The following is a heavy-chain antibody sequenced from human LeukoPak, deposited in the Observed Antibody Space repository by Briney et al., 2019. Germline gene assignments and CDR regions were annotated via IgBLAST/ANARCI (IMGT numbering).Heavy chain of an antibody. CDR2: ICYSGST. Sequence: SETLSLTCTVSGGSISSYYWSWIRQPPGKGLEWIGYICYSGSTNYNPSLKSRVTISVDTSKNQFSLKLSSVTAADTAVYYCARGSEWELPPDYWGQGTLVTVSS. V-gene: IGHV4-59*08. J-gene: IGHJ4*02. CDR1: GGSISSYY. CDR3: ARGSEWELPPDY. D-gene: IGHD1-26*01.